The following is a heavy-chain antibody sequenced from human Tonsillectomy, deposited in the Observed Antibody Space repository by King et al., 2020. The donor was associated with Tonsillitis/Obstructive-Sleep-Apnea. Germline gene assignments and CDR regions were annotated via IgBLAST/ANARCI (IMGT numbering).Heavy chain of an antibody. J-gene: IGHJ4*02. CDR3: ARSVMTTVTDPDFDY. V-gene: IGHV4-39*01. CDR2: IYYSGST. D-gene: IGHD4-17*01. CDR1: GGSISSSSYY. Sequence: QLQESGPGLVKPSETLSLTCTVSGGSISSSSYYWGWIRQPPGKGLEWIGSIYYSGSTYYNPSLQSRVTISVDTSKNQFSLKLSSVTAADTAVYCCARSVMTTVTDPDFDYWGQGTLVTVSS.